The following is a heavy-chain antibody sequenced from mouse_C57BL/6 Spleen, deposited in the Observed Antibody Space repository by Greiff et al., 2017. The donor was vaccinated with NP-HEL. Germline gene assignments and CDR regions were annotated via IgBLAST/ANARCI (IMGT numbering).Heavy chain of an antibody. J-gene: IGHJ2*01. CDR3: ATGPYGSSYNY. D-gene: IGHD1-1*01. Sequence: EVQLQQSGPELVKPGASVKMSCKASGYTFTDYNMHWVKQSHGKSLEWIGYINPNNGGTSYNQKFKGKATLTVNKSSSTAYMELRSLTSEDSAVYYCATGPYGSSYNYGGQGTTLTVSS. V-gene: IGHV1-22*01. CDR2: INPNNGGT. CDR1: GYTFTDYN.